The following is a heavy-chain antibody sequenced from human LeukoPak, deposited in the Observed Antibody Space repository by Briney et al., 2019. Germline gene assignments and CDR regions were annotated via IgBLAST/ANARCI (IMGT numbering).Heavy chain of an antibody. Sequence: GEPLKISCKGSGYSFTSYWIGWVRQMPGKGLEWMGIIYPGDSDTRYSPSFQGQVTISADKSISTAYLQWSSLKASDTAMYYCARSPDYCTNGVCYSGYYYGMDVWGQGTTVTVSS. CDR1: GYSFTSYW. J-gene: IGHJ6*02. D-gene: IGHD2-8*01. CDR2: IYPGDSDT. CDR3: ARSPDYCTNGVCYSGYYYGMDV. V-gene: IGHV5-51*01.